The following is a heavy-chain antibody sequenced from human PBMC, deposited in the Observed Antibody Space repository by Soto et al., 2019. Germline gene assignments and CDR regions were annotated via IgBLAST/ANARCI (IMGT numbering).Heavy chain of an antibody. CDR1: GGSMSGFY. Sequence: QVQLQESGPGLVTPSETLSLTCTVSGGSMSGFYWSWIRQPPGKELEWIAYIHYSGSTNYNPSLKDRLTISVDTSKSQFSLKLGSVTAADTAVYYCARHIADILSGGFDFWGQGTLVTVSS. J-gene: IGHJ4*02. D-gene: IGHD3-9*01. CDR3: ARHIADILSGGFDF. CDR2: IHYSGST. V-gene: IGHV4-59*08.